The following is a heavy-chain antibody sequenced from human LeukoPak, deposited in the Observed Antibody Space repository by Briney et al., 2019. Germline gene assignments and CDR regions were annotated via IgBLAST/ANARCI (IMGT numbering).Heavy chain of an antibody. V-gene: IGHV3-21*01. CDR3: ARLPTTYYYDSSAEVDY. CDR2: ISSSSSYI. CDR1: GFTFSNYA. J-gene: IGHJ4*02. D-gene: IGHD3-22*01. Sequence: PGGSLRLSCTASGFTFSNYAMGWVRQAPGKGLEWVSSISSSSSYIYYADSVKGRFTISRDNAKNSLYLQMNSLRAEDTAVYYCARLPTTYYYDSSAEVDYWGQGTLVTVSS.